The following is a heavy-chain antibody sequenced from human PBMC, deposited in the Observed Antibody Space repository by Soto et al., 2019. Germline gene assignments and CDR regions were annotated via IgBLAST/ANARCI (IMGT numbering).Heavy chain of an antibody. CDR2: NYYSGST. CDR3: ARGGSSITMIVVGYAFDI. J-gene: IGHJ3*02. D-gene: IGHD3-22*01. V-gene: IGHV4-31*03. Sequence: SETLSLTCTVSGGSISSGGYYWSWIRQHPGKGLEWIGYNYYSGSTYYNPSLKSRVTISVDTSKNQFSLKLSSVTAADTAVYYCARGGSSITMIVVGYAFDIWGQGTMVTVSS. CDR1: GGSISSGGYY.